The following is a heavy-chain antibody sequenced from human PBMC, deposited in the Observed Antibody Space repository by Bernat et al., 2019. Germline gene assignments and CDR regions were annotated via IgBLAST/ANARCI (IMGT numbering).Heavy chain of an antibody. CDR3: ARGSPGYSSSWYLNY. V-gene: IGHV3-7*03. Sequence: EVQLVESGGGLVQPGGSLRLSCAASGFTFGSYWMSWVRQAPGKGLEWVANIQQDGSETYYVDSVKGRFIISRDNAKNSLYLQMSSLRAEDTALHYCARGSPGYSSSWYLNYWGQGTLVTVSS. CDR1: GFTFGSYW. D-gene: IGHD6-13*01. J-gene: IGHJ4*02. CDR2: IQQDGSET.